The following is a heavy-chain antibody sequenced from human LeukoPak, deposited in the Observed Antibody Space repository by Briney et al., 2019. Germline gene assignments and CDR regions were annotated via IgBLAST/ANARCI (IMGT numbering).Heavy chain of an antibody. CDR3: AQVRVTSSRNVFNM. CDR1: GFTFSNNW. CDR2: INGDGSIT. D-gene: IGHD6-13*01. J-gene: IGHJ3*02. V-gene: IGHV3-74*01. Sequence: GGSLRLSCAASGFTFSNNWMHWVHQAPGKGLVWVSRINGDGSITDYADAVKGRFTISRDNAKNTLYLQMNSLRAEDTAVYYCAQVRVTSSRNVFNMWGQGTMVTVSS.